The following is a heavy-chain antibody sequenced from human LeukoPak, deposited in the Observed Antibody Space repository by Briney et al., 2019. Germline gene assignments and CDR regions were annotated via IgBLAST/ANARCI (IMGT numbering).Heavy chain of an antibody. CDR3: AKEHRYCSSTSCYDWFDP. Sequence: GGSLRLSCAASGFTFSSYAMSWVRQAPGKGLEWVSDISGSGGSTYYADSVKGRFTISRDNSKNTLYLQMNSLRAEDTAVYYCAKEHRYCSSTSCYDWFDPWGQGTLVTVSS. D-gene: IGHD2-2*01. J-gene: IGHJ5*02. V-gene: IGHV3-23*01. CDR2: ISGSGGST. CDR1: GFTFSSYA.